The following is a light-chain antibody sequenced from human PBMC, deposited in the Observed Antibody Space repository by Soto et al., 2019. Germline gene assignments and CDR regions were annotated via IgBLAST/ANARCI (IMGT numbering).Light chain of an antibody. J-gene: IGKJ1*01. V-gene: IGKV1-5*03. CDR2: KTS. CDR3: QQYNTYPGT. CDR1: QSISSW. Sequence: DIQMTQSPSTLSASVGDRVTITCRASQSISSWLAWYQQKQGKDPKLLIYKTSILEKGVPSRFSGSGSGTEFTLTISSLQPDDFATYYCQQYNTYPGTFGQGTKVDI.